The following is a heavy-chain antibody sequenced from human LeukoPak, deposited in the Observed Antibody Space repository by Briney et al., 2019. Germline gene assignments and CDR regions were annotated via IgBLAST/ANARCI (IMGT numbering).Heavy chain of an antibody. D-gene: IGHD1/OR15-1a*01. CDR1: GFTFTNTW. CDR3: TTDTPLGTTFDF. V-gene: IGHV3-15*01. J-gene: IGHJ4*02. CDR2: IKSTSDGGTT. Sequence: PGGSLRLSCVASGFTFTNTWMSWVRQAPGKGLEWVGRIKSTSDGGTTDYAAPVRGGFTISRDDSKNMLFLQMNSLKTDDTAVYYCTTDTPLGTTFDFWGQGTLVTVAS.